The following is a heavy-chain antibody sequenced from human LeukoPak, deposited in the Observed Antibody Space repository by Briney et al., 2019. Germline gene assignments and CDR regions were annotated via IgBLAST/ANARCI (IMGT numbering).Heavy chain of an antibody. CDR1: GGTFSSYA. CDR2: IIPILGIA. V-gene: IGHV1-69*04. D-gene: IGHD3-22*01. Sequence: GASVKVSCKASGGTFSSYAISWVRQAPGQGLEWMGRIIPILGIANYAQKFQGRVTITADKSTSTAYMELSSLRSEDTAVHYCARDGPYDSSGYLNWFDPWGQGTLVTVSS. CDR3: ARDGPYDSSGYLNWFDP. J-gene: IGHJ5*02.